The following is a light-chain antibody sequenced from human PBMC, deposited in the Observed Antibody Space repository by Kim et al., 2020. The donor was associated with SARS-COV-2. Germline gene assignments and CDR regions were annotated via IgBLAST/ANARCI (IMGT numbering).Light chain of an antibody. Sequence: QSVLTQPPSVSGAPGQRVTISCTGSSSNIGAGYDVHWYQQLPGTAPKLLIYGNSNRPSGVPDRFSGYKSGTSASLAITGLQAEDEADYYCQSYDSSLREVFGGGTQLTVL. CDR2: GNS. V-gene: IGLV1-40*01. J-gene: IGLJ3*02. CDR1: SSNIGAGYD. CDR3: QSYDSSLREV.